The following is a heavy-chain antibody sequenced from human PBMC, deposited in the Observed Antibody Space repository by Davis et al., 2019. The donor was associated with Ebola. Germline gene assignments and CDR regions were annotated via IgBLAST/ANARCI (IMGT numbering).Heavy chain of an antibody. CDR1: GGTFSSYA. J-gene: IGHJ3*02. CDR3: ARGLDTMIVWYLVAFDI. V-gene: IGHV1-69*11. CDR2: IIPILGTA. Sequence: SVKVSCKASGGTFSSYAISWVRQAPGQGLEWMGRIIPILGTANYAQKFQGRVTITADESTSTAYMELNSLRSEDTAVYYCARGLDTMIVWYLVAFDIWGQGTMVTVSS. D-gene: IGHD3-22*01.